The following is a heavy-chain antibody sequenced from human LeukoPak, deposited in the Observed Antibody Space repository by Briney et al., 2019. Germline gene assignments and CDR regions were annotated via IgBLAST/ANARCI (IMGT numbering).Heavy chain of an antibody. CDR3: AKSPTARVVPALRDYYYYGMDV. D-gene: IGHD2-2*01. Sequence: PGGSLRLSCAASGFIFSSYAMSWVRQAPGKGLEWVSGISGSDGSTYYADSVRGRFTISRDNSKNTLYLQMNSLRVEDTAVYYCAKSPTARVVPALRDYYYYGMDVWGQGTTVTVFS. CDR2: ISGSDGST. V-gene: IGHV3-23*01. J-gene: IGHJ6*02. CDR1: GFIFSSYA.